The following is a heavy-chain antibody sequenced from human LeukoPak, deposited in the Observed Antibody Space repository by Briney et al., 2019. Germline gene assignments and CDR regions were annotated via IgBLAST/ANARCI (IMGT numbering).Heavy chain of an antibody. V-gene: IGHV5-51*01. CDR1: GYSFTSYW. CDR2: IYPGDSDT. Sequence: VESLKISCKGSGYSFTSYWIGWVRQMPGKGLEWMGIIYPGDSDTRYSPSFQGQVTISADKSISTAYLQWSSLKASDTAMYYCAAMVRGVIITNSNSFDYWGQGTLVTVSS. J-gene: IGHJ4*02. D-gene: IGHD3-10*01. CDR3: AAMVRGVIITNSNSFDY.